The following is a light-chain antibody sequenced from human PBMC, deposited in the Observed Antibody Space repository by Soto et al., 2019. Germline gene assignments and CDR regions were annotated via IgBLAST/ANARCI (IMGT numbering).Light chain of an antibody. CDR1: QSVSSSY. Sequence: EIVLTQSPGTLSLSPGERATLSCRASQSVSSSYLAWYQQKPGQAPRLLIYGASSRATGIPDRFSGSGSGTDFTLTTSKLEPEDFAVYYFQQYGSSQITFGQGTRLEIK. V-gene: IGKV3-20*01. J-gene: IGKJ5*01. CDR3: QQYGSSQIT. CDR2: GAS.